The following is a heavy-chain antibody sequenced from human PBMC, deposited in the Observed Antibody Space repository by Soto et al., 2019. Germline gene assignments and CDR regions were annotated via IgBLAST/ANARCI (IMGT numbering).Heavy chain of an antibody. CDR3: AFGEESRYYYYGMDV. V-gene: IGHV4-61*05. CDR2: IYYSGTT. CDR1: GVSIRGSVSRYY. D-gene: IGHD3-10*01. J-gene: IGHJ6*02. Sequence: PSETLSLTCTVSGVSIRGSVSRYYWSWVRQPPGKGLEWIGYIYYSGTTDYNSSLKSRVTISTGTSKNQFSLKLSSVTAADTAVYYCAFGEESRYYYYGMDVWGQGTTVTVSS.